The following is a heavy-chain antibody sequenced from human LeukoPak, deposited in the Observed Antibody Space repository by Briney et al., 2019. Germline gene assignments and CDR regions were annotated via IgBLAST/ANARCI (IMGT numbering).Heavy chain of an antibody. D-gene: IGHD5-18*01. Sequence: GGSLRLSCAASGFTFSSYAMSWVRQAPGKGLEWVSAISGSGGSTYYADSVKGRFTISRDNSKNTLYLQMNSLRAEDTAVYFCAKAYSYGPGNWFDPWGQGTLVTVSS. J-gene: IGHJ5*02. CDR2: ISGSGGST. CDR1: GFTFSSYA. V-gene: IGHV3-23*01. CDR3: AKAYSYGPGNWFDP.